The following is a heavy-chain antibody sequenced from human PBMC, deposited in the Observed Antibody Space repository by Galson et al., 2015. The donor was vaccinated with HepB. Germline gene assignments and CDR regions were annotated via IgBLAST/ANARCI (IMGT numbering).Heavy chain of an antibody. CDR3: ARLYGGPSNFDF. J-gene: IGHJ4*02. CDR1: GFTFSTYS. D-gene: IGHD2-8*01. CDR2: ISSSGSTI. V-gene: IGHV3-48*04. Sequence: SLRLSCAASGFTFSTYSMNWVRQAPGEGLEWLSYISSSGSTIYYTDSVKGRFTISRDNAKHSLYLQLSSLRAEDTAVYYCARLYGGPSNFDFWGQGTLVTVSS.